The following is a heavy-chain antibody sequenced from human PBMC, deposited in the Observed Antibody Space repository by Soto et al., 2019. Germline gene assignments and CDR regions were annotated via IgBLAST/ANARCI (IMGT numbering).Heavy chain of an antibody. J-gene: IGHJ6*02. CDR3: ARGDSTDCSNGVCSFFYNHDMDV. CDR1: GYSFTDYH. D-gene: IGHD2-8*01. CDR2: INPKSGGT. Sequence: ASVKVSCKASGYSFTDYHIHWVRQAPGQGLEWLGRINPKSGGTSTAQRFQGWVTMTTDTSISTASMELTRLTSDDTAIYYCARGDSTDCSNGVCSFFYNHDMDVWGQGTTVTVS. V-gene: IGHV1-2*04.